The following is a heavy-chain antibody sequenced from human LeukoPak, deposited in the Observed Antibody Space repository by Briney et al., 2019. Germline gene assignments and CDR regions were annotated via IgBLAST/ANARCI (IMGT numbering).Heavy chain of an antibody. Sequence: PGGSLRLSCAASGFTFSSYSMSWVRQAPGKGLEWVSSISSSSSYIYYADSVKGRFTISRDNAKNSLYLQMNSLRAEDTAVYYCARAQQGDFDYWGQGTLVTVSS. V-gene: IGHV3-21*01. CDR2: ISSSSSYI. CDR1: GFTFSSYS. D-gene: IGHD6-13*01. J-gene: IGHJ4*02. CDR3: ARAQQGDFDY.